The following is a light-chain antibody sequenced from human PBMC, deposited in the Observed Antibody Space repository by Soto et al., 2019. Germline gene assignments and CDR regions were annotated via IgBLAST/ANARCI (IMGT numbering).Light chain of an antibody. CDR3: QQYGSSGT. V-gene: IGKV3-20*01. Sequence: EILLTQSPGTLSLSPGEISTLSCRASQSVNSNLAWYQQKPGQAPRLLIYDASARATGIPDRFSGSGSGTDFTLTISRLEPEDFAVYYCQQYGSSGTFGQGTKVDIK. CDR2: DAS. CDR1: QSVNSN. J-gene: IGKJ1*01.